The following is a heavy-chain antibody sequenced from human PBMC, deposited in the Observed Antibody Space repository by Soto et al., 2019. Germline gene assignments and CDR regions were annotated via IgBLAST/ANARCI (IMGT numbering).Heavy chain of an antibody. J-gene: IGHJ6*02. CDR2: ISYDGSNK. V-gene: IGHV3-30-3*01. D-gene: IGHD2-2*01. CDR3: ARDYKDIVVVPAAMGPGYGMDV. Sequence: PGGSLRLSCAASGFTFSSYAMHWVRQTPGKGLEWVAVISYDGSNKYYADSVKGRFTISRDNSKNTLYLQMNSLRAEDTAVYYCARDYKDIVVVPAAMGPGYGMDVWGQGTTVTVSS. CDR1: GFTFSSYA.